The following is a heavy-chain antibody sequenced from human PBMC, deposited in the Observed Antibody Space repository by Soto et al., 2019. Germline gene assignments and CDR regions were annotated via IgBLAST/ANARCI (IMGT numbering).Heavy chain of an antibody. CDR1: GFTFSNYA. Sequence: PGGSLRLSCAASGFTFSNYAMNWVRQAPGKGLEWVSGISGSGGTTFYAGFVKGRFPISRDNSKNTLYLQMNSLRAEDTAVYYCALRYCSRTTCPPLNSYFYMDVWGKGTTVTVSS. CDR3: ALRYCSRTTCPPLNSYFYMDV. CDR2: ISGSGGTT. V-gene: IGHV3-23*01. J-gene: IGHJ6*03. D-gene: IGHD2-2*01.